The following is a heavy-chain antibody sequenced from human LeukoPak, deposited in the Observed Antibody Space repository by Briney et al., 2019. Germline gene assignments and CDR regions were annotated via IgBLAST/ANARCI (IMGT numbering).Heavy chain of an antibody. CDR1: EFTVSSNY. Sequence: PGGSLRLSCAASEFTVSSNYMNWVRQAQGKRLEWVSVIYSGGTTYCADSVKGRFTISRDNSKNTVYLQMNSLRGEDTAVYYCAREDIGAFDIWGQGTMVTVSS. CDR2: IYSGGTT. V-gene: IGHV3-53*01. D-gene: IGHD3-10*01. J-gene: IGHJ3*02. CDR3: AREDIGAFDI.